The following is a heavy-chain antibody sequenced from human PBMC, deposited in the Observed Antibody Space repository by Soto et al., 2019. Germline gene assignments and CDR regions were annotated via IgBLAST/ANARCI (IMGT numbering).Heavy chain of an antibody. D-gene: IGHD3-10*01. CDR2: IKEDGSET. CDR3: AREVLVWFGEFLEDYYYHGMDV. Sequence: EVQVVESGGGLVQPGGSLRLSCAASGFTLSSYWMTWVRQAPGKGLEWVANIKEDGSETYYVDSVKGRFTISRDNAKSSLYLQLTSLRAEDTAVYYCAREVLVWFGEFLEDYYYHGMDVWGQGTTVTVSS. CDR1: GFTLSSYW. V-gene: IGHV3-7*05. J-gene: IGHJ6*02.